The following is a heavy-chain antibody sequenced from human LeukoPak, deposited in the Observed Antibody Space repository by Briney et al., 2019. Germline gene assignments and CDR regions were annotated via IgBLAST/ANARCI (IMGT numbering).Heavy chain of an antibody. CDR2: INDDGSTT. CDR3: ARAKYFDL. Sequence: GGSLRLSCAASGFTFKLYWMHWVRQAPGKGPVWVSRINDDGSTTTYADSVKGRFTISRDNAKNSLYLQMNSLRAEDTAVYYCARAKYFDLWGRGTLVTVSS. CDR1: GFTFKLYW. V-gene: IGHV3-74*01. J-gene: IGHJ2*01.